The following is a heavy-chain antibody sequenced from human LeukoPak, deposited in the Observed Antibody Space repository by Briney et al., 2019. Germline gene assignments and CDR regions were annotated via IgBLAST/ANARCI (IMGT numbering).Heavy chain of an antibody. V-gene: IGHV3-23*01. D-gene: IGHD5-18*01. Sequence: TGGSLRLSCAASGSTFSSYAMSWVRQAPGKGLEWVSAISGSGGSTYYADSVKGRFTISRDNSKNTLYLQMNSLRAEDTAVYYCAKALYGYSYGYDAFDIWGQGTMVTVSS. CDR2: ISGSGGST. J-gene: IGHJ3*02. CDR1: GSTFSSYA. CDR3: AKALYGYSYGYDAFDI.